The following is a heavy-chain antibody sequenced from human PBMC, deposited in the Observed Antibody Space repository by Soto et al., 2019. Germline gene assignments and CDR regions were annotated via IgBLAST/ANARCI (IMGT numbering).Heavy chain of an antibody. D-gene: IGHD3-10*01. CDR2: IRSKANSYAT. CDR3: TRQYYGSGSPYPY. J-gene: IGHJ4*02. Sequence: GGSLRLSCAASGFTFSGSAMHWVRQASGKGLEWVGRIRSKANSYATAYAASVKGRFTISRDDSKNTAYLQMNSLKTEDTAVYYCTRQYYGSGSPYPYWGQGTLVTVSS. V-gene: IGHV3-73*01. CDR1: GFTFSGSA.